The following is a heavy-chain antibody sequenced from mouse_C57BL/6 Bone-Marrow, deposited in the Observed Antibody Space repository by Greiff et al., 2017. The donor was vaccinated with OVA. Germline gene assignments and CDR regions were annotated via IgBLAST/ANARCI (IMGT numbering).Heavy chain of an antibody. CDR1: GFTFNTYA. D-gene: IGHD2-3*01. Sequence: EVQGVESGGGLVQPKGSLKLSCAASGFTFNTYAMHWVRQAPGKGLEWVARIRSKSSNYATYYADSVKDRFTISRDDSQSMLYLQMNNLKTEDTAMYYCVRGDGYFAWFAYWGQGTLVTVSA. J-gene: IGHJ3*01. CDR2: IRSKSSNYAT. V-gene: IGHV10-3*01. CDR3: VRGDGYFAWFAY.